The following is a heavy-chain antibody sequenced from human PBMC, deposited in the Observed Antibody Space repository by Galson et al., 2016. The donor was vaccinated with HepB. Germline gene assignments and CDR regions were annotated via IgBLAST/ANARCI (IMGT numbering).Heavy chain of an antibody. CDR1: GLTFSGYS. CDR3: ARPVDSRGDPFNY. CDR2: ITSYGSHI. V-gene: IGHV3-21*01. J-gene: IGHJ4*02. Sequence: SLRLSCAASGLTFSGYSMSWVRQAPGKGLEWVSSITSYGSHIFYADSVMGRFTISRDNVKNALYLQMNRLRAEDTAVYYCARPVDSRGDPFNYWGQGTMVTVSS. D-gene: IGHD5-12*01.